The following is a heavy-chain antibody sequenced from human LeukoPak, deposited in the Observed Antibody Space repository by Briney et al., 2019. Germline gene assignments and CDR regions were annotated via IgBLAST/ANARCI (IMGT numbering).Heavy chain of an antibody. CDR3: AKSIGAVGDY. D-gene: IGHD6-6*01. V-gene: IGHV3-30*18. CDR1: GFTFSSSG. CDR2: ISFGGGKR. Sequence: PGRSLRLSCAASGFTFSSSGMHWVRQAPGKGLEWVSIISFGGGKRYYADSVKGRFTISRDNSKNTLYLQMNSLRPEDTAVYFCAKSIGAVGDYWGQGTLVTVSS. J-gene: IGHJ4*02.